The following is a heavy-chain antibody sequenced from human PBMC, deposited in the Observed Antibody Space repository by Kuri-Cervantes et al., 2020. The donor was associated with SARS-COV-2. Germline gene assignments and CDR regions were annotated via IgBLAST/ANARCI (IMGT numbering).Heavy chain of an antibody. V-gene: IGHV3-7*01. J-gene: IGHJ4*02. D-gene: IGHD6-6*01. CDR3: ARVPRSSSQTY. Sequence: GGSLRLSCAASGFTFNSYWMSWVRQAPGKGLEWVANIKQDGGEKYYVDSVKGRFTISRDNAKNSLYLQMNSLRADDTAVYYCARVPRSSSQTYWGQGTLVTVSS. CDR1: GFTFNSYW. CDR2: IKQDGGEK.